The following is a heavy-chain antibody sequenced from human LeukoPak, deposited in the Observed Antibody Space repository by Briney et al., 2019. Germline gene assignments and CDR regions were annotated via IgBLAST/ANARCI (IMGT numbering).Heavy chain of an antibody. J-gene: IGHJ4*02. CDR2: INPNSGGT. CDR1: GYTFTGYY. Sequence: ASAKVSCKASGYTFTGYYMHWVRQAPGQGLEWMGRINPNSGGTNYAQKFQGRVTMTRDTSISTAYMELSRLRSDDTAVYYCARPTYDFWSGYSEDIPFDYWGQGTLVTVSS. D-gene: IGHD3-3*01. CDR3: ARPTYDFWSGYSEDIPFDY. V-gene: IGHV1-2*06.